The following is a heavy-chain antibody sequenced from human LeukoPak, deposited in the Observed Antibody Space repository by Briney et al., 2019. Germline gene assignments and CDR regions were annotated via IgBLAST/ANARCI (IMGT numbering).Heavy chain of an antibody. D-gene: IGHD5-24*01. CDR1: GFTFSSYS. CDR3: AREGEMATAQPSDY. Sequence: PGGSLRLSCAASGFTFSSYSMNWVRQAPGKGLEWVSAISGSGGSTYYADSVKGRFTISRDNSKNTLYLQMNSLRAEDTAVYYCAREGEMATAQPSDYWGQGTLVTVSS. J-gene: IGHJ4*02. CDR2: ISGSGGST. V-gene: IGHV3-23*01.